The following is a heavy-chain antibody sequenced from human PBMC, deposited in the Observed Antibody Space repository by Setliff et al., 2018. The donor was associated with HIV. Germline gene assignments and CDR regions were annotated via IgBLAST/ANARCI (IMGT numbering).Heavy chain of an antibody. CDR3: VRRATAAEVFDY. CDR1: GYTFTSYD. V-gene: IGHV1-8*03. J-gene: IGHJ4*02. D-gene: IGHD6-13*01. Sequence: ASVKVSCKASGYTFTSYDINWVRQATGQGLEWMGWMMPSSGNTGYAQKFQGRLTITRDTSANTAYMELSNLRSEDTAVYYCVRRATAAEVFDYWGQGTLVTVSS. CDR2: MMPSSGNT.